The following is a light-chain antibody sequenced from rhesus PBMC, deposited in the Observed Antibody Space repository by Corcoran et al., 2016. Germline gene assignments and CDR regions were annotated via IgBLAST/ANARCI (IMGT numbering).Light chain of an antibody. CDR2: DAS. CDR1: QSVGSN. J-gene: IGKJ2*01. V-gene: IGKV3-42*02. CDR3: QQYNNWYS. Sequence: TVVTQSPATLSLSPGERATLSCRASQSVGSNLAWYQQKPGQAPKLLIIDASTRATGIPDRFSGSGSGTEFTLPISSLEPEDVGVYYCQQYNNWYSFSQGTKVEIK.